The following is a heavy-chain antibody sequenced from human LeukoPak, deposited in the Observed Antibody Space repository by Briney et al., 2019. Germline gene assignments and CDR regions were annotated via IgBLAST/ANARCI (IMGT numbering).Heavy chain of an antibody. Sequence: GGSLRLSCAASGFTFSDYVMNWVRQAPGRGLEWVSSISSSSSYIYYADSLKGRFTISRDNAKNSLYLQMNSLRAEDTAVYYCAGLWFGDRPPFDYWGQGTLVTVSS. CDR3: AGLWFGDRPPFDY. V-gene: IGHV3-21*01. CDR2: ISSSSSYI. CDR1: GFTFSDYV. D-gene: IGHD3-10*01. J-gene: IGHJ4*02.